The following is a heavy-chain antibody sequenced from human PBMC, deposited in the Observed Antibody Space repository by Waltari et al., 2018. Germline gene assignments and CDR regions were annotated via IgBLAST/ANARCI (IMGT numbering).Heavy chain of an antibody. J-gene: IGHJ4*01. V-gene: IGHV5-10-1*01. CDR2: IDPSDSST. CDR3: ARHKPGVTTGFDNDY. D-gene: IGHD5-12*01. Sequence: GKGLEWMGKIDPSDSSTKYRPSCEGLVAMSADKSSSTAFLHWGSLKASDTALYYCARHKPGVTTGFDNDYWGHGTRVTVSS.